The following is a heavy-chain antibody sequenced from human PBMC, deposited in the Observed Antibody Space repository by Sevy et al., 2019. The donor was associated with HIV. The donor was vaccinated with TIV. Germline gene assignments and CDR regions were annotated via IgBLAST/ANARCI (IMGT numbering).Heavy chain of an antibody. CDR3: AKGGAYCSSTSCHSYYFDY. Sequence: GGSLRLSCAASGFTFSSYAMSWVRQAPGKGLEWVSASSGSGGSTYYADSVKGRFTISRGNSKNTLYLQMNSLRAEDTAVYYCAKGGAYCSSTSCHSYYFDYWGQGTLVTVSS. CDR2: SSGSGGST. D-gene: IGHD2-2*01. J-gene: IGHJ4*02. V-gene: IGHV3-23*01. CDR1: GFTFSSYA.